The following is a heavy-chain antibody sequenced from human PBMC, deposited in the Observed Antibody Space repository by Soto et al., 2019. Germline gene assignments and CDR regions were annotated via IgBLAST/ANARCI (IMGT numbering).Heavy chain of an antibody. V-gene: IGHV1-18*01. CDR1: GYSFTTYG. J-gene: IGHJ4*02. Sequence: QVQLVQSEGEMKQPGASVKVSCKASGYSFTTYGFCWVRQVPGQGLEWMGYISPSSGYTTYAPNLQDRGIMTTDSSTTTVYMELRSLRFDDTTVYYCAREMWTRSGPQNFFDYWGQGALVAVSS. CDR2: ISPSSGYT. CDR3: AREMWTRSGPQNFFDY. D-gene: IGHD6-25*01.